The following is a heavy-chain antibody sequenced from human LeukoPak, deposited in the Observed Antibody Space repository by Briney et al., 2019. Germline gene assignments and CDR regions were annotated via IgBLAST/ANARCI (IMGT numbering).Heavy chain of an antibody. CDR3: ARDPWGVDSSGYYYDY. CDR1: GFRFDDYG. D-gene: IGHD3-22*01. J-gene: IGHJ4*02. Sequence: GGSLRLSCVPSGFRFDDYGMSWVRQAPGKGLEWVAGINWNGGRIGYADSVEGRFTISRDNAKKSLYLQMNSLRAEDTAMYYCARDPWGVDSSGYYYDYWGQGTLVTVSS. CDR2: INWNGGRI. V-gene: IGHV3-20*04.